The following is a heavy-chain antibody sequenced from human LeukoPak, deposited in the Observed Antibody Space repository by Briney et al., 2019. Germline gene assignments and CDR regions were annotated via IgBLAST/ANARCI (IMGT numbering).Heavy chain of an antibody. Sequence: GRSLRLSCAASGFTFSSYAMHWVRQAPGKGLEWVAVISYDGGNKYYADSVKGRFTISRDNSKNTLYLQMNSLRAEDTAVYYCARALGYCSGGSCYSAYYYYGMDVWGQGTTVTVSS. J-gene: IGHJ6*02. D-gene: IGHD2-15*01. CDR1: GFTFSSYA. V-gene: IGHV3-30*04. CDR3: ARALGYCSGGSCYSAYYYYGMDV. CDR2: ISYDGGNK.